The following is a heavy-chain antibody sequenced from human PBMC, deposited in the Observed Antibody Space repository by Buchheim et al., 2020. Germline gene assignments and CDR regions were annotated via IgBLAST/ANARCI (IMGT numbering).Heavy chain of an antibody. CDR3: ARAGGSLSGPDY. D-gene: IGHD3-16*01. CDR2: INPSGGAT. J-gene: IGHJ4*02. Sequence: QVQLVQSGAEVKKPGASVKVSCRASGYTFTSYYLHWVRQAPGQGLEWMGVINPSGGATDYAQRFRGRVTMTRDTSTSTFYMELSSLRSEDTAVYYCARAGGSLSGPDYWGQGTL. CDR1: GYTFTSYY. V-gene: IGHV1-46*01.